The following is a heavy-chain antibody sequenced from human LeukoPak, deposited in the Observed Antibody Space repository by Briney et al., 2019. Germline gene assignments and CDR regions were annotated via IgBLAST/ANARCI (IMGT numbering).Heavy chain of an antibody. D-gene: IGHD3-3*01. V-gene: IGHV1-69*13. CDR2: IIPIFGTA. Sequence: SVNVSCKASGGTFSSYAISWVRQAPGQGLEWMGRIIPIFGTANYAQKFQGRVTITADESTSTAYMELSSLRYEDTAVYYCARATYYDFWSGYYTYPGGPEPRRNWFDPWGQGTLVTVSS. CDR1: GGTFSSYA. CDR3: ARATYYDFWSGYYTYPGGPEPRRNWFDP. J-gene: IGHJ5*02.